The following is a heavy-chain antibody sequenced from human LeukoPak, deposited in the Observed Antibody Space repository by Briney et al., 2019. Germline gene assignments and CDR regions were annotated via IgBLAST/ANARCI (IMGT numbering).Heavy chain of an antibody. J-gene: IGHJ6*02. D-gene: IGHD1-26*01. CDR3: ARVGWELPDPYYYYGMDV. V-gene: IGHV4-31*03. CDR2: IYYSGST. Sequence: SQTLSLTCTVSGGSISSGGYYWSWIRQHPRKGLEWIGYIYYSGSTNYNPSLKSRVTISVDTSKNQFSLKLSSVTAADTAVYYCARVGWELPDPYYYYGMDVWGQGTTVTVSS. CDR1: GGSISSGGYY.